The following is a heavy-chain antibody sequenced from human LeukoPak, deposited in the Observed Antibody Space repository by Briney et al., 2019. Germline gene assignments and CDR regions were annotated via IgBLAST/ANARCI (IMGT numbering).Heavy chain of an antibody. CDR1: GFTFSSYW. Sequence: GGSLRLSCAASGFTFSSYWMNWARQAPGKGLEWVASINHNGNVNYYVDSVKGRFTISRDNAKNSLYLQMSNLRAEDTAVYYCARDLVVPAAGQAYYYYGMDVWGQGTTVTVSS. CDR3: ARDLVVPAAGQAYYYYGMDV. J-gene: IGHJ6*02. D-gene: IGHD2-2*01. V-gene: IGHV3-7*03. CDR2: INHNGNVN.